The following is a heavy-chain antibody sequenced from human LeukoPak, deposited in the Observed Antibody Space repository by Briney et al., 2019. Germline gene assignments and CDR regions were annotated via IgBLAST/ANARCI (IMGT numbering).Heavy chain of an antibody. CDR1: GFTFTNYY. Sequence: GGSLRLSCAASGFTFTNYYMNWVRQAPGKGLEWISYISSSSSTTYYADSVKGRFTISRDNAKNSLYLQMNSLRAEDTAVYYCARDAADILTGYYPTWGQGTLVTVSS. CDR3: ARDAADILTGYYPT. D-gene: IGHD3-9*01. CDR2: ISSSSSTT. V-gene: IGHV3-48*04. J-gene: IGHJ4*02.